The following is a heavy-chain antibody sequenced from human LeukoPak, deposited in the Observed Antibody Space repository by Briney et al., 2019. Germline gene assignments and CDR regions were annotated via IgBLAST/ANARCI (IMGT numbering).Heavy chain of an antibody. CDR3: ARRRDSSRYKTAHVDY. V-gene: IGHV4-34*01. CDR1: GGSFSGYY. CDR2: INHSGST. D-gene: IGHD3-22*01. Sequence: SETLSLTCAVYGGSFSGYYWSWIRQPPGKGLEWIGEINHSGSTNYNPSLKSRVTISVDTSKNQFSLKLSSVTAADTAVYYCARRRDSSRYKTAHVDYWGQGTLVTVSS. J-gene: IGHJ4*02.